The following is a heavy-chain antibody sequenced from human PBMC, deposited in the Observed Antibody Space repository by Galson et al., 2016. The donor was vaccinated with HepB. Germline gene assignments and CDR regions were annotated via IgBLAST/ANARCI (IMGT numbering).Heavy chain of an antibody. Sequence: SETLSLTCAVYSGSLTTYYFHWFRQPPGKGLEWIGEISHSGITKYNPSLRSRVAVSEDVSKSQFSLRLSSVTAADTAVYYCARDLARSFLSGWNAALGWFDPWGQGTLVAVSS. D-gene: IGHD6-19*01. CDR3: ARDLARSFLSGWNAALGWFDP. J-gene: IGHJ5*02. V-gene: IGHV4-34*01. CDR1: SGSLTTYY. CDR2: ISHSGIT.